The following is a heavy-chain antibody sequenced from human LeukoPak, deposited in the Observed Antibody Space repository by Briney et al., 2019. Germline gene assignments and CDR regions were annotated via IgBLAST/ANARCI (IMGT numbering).Heavy chain of an antibody. J-gene: IGHJ6*02. D-gene: IGHD1-20*01. CDR3: ANDLNWNRYYYYYGMDV. CDR1: GFIFSSYA. V-gene: IGHV3-23*01. CDR2: ISGSGGST. Sequence: GGSLRLSCAVSGFIFSSYAMSCVRQAPGKGREWVSAISGSGGSTYYADSVKGRFTISRNNSKNTLYLQMNSLRGEDTAVYYCANDLNWNRYYYYYGMDVWGQRTTVTVSS.